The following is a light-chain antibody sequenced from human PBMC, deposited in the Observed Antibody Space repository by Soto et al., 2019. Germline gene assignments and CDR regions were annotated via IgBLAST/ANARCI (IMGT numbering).Light chain of an antibody. V-gene: IGLV2-14*01. CDR2: EVS. Sequence: QSALTQPASASGSPGQSITISCTGTSSNVGGYNYLSWYQQPPGKAPKLMIYEVSNRPSGVSNCFSASQSRNTAPLTISGLPAEVEGDYYCRSYTSTFYVVGSGTKVAVL. CDR3: RSYTSTFYV. CDR1: SSNVGGYNY. J-gene: IGLJ1*01.